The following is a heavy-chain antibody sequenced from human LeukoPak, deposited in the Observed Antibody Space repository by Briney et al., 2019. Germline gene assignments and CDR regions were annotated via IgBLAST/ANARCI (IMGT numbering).Heavy chain of an antibody. V-gene: IGHV3-21*01. CDR2: ISSSSSYI. Sequence: GGSLRFSCAASGFTFISYSMNWVRQALGKGLEWVSSISSSSSYIYYADSVKGRFTISRDNAKNSLYLRMNSLRAEDTAVYYCARDRVGGNSPGVFTYWGQGTLVTVSS. CDR3: ARDRVGGNSPGVFTY. D-gene: IGHD4-23*01. CDR1: GFTFISYS. J-gene: IGHJ4*02.